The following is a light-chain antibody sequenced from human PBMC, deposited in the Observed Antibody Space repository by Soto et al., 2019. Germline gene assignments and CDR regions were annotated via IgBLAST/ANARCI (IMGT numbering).Light chain of an antibody. Sequence: QSVLTQPASVSGSPGQSITISCTGTSSDVGGYKYVSWYQQHPGKAPKLMIYDVSNRPSGVSNRFSGSKSGNTASLTISGLQSEDEADYYCSSYTSSNIRVFGSGTKLTVL. CDR3: SSYTSSNIRV. CDR1: SSDVGGYKY. V-gene: IGLV2-14*03. J-gene: IGLJ1*01. CDR2: DVS.